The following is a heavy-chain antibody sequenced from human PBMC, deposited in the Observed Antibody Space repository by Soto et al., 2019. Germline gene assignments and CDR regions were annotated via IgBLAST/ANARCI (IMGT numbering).Heavy chain of an antibody. J-gene: IGHJ4*02. D-gene: IGHD3-9*01. CDR2: ISWDGGRS. Sequence: GGSLRLSCAASGFPFDAYTMHWVRQSPGKGPQWISLISWDGGRSLYSDSVKCRFTISRDNTKNSLYLEMSSLTSVDTAFYYCARDSFYVLTGQKRFFDSCGQRRLVIVSS. CDR3: ARDSFYVLTGQKRFFDS. CDR1: GFPFDAYT. V-gene: IGHV3-43*01.